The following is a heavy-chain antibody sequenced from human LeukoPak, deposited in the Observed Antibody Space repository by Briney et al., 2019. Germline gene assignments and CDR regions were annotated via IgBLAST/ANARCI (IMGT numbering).Heavy chain of an antibody. V-gene: IGHV4-59*01. Sequence: PSETLSLTCTVSGGSISSYYWSWIRQPPGKGLEWIGYIYYSGSSNYNPSLKSRVTISVETSKNEFSLKLRSVTAADTAVYYCARVTGYRIEDYFDYWGQGTLVTVSS. CDR3: ARVTGYRIEDYFDY. CDR2: IYYSGSS. D-gene: IGHD6-13*01. CDR1: GGSISSYY. J-gene: IGHJ4*02.